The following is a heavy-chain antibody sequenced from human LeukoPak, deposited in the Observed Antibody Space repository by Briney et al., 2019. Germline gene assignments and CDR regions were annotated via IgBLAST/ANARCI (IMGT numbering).Heavy chain of an antibody. CDR2: ISAYNGNT. CDR3: ARWTGLGYYFDY. V-gene: IGHV1-18*01. CDR1: GYTFTSYG. J-gene: IGHJ4*02. Sequence: ASVKVSCKASGYTFTSYGISWVRQAPGQGLEWMGWISAYNGNTNYAQKLQGRVTMTTDTSTSTAYVELRSLRSDDTAVYYCARWTGLGYYFDYWGQGTLVTVSS. D-gene: IGHD3/OR15-3a*01.